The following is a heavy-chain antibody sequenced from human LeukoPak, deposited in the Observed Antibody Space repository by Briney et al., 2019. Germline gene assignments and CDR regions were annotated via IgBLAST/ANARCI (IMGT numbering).Heavy chain of an antibody. V-gene: IGHV3-33*01. J-gene: IGHJ3*02. CDR2: IWYDGSNK. D-gene: IGHD3-10*01. Sequence: GGSLRLSCAASGFTFSSYGMHWVRQAPGKGLEWVAVIWYDGSNKYYADSVKGRFTISRDNSKNTLYLQMNSLRAEDTAVYYCVRDPLLLWFGELLSDAFDIWGQGTMVTVSS. CDR3: VRDPLLLWFGELLSDAFDI. CDR1: GFTFSSYG.